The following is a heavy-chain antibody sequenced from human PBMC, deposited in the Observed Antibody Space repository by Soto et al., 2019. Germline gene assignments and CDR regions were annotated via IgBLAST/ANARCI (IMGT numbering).Heavy chain of an antibody. V-gene: IGHV3-7*01. Sequence: GGSLRVSCAASAFTFSSYWMSWVRQAPGKGLEWVANIKQDGSEKYYVDSVKGRFTISRDNAKNSLYLQMNSLRDEDTAVYYCARAPLRRYYDSSGCFDYWGQGTLVTVSS. CDR3: ARAPLRRYYDSSGCFDY. CDR2: IKQDGSEK. CDR1: AFTFSSYW. J-gene: IGHJ4*02. D-gene: IGHD3-22*01.